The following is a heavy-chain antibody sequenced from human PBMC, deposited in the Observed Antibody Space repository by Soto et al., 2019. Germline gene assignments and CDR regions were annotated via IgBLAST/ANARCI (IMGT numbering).Heavy chain of an antibody. Sequence: GGSLRLSCAASGFTFSSYGMHWVRQAPGKGLEWVAVISYDGSNKYYADSVKGRFTISRDNSKNTLYLQMNSLRAEDTAVYYCAKLWVYWGQGTLVTVSS. D-gene: IGHD3-10*01. J-gene: IGHJ4*02. CDR3: AKLWVY. V-gene: IGHV3-30*18. CDR2: ISYDGSNK. CDR1: GFTFSSYG.